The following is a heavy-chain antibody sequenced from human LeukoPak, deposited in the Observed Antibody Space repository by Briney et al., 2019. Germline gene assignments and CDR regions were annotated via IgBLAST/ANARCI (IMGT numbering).Heavy chain of an antibody. Sequence: PSETLSLTCIVSAGSINSNYWSWIRQPPGKGLEWIGYVYYDGSTNYNPSLKSRLTISVDTSKNQFSLKLSSVTAADTAVYYCARTRDWGSFDYWGQGTLVTVSS. J-gene: IGHJ4*02. D-gene: IGHD7-27*01. V-gene: IGHV4-59*01. CDR2: VYYDGST. CDR3: ARTRDWGSFDY. CDR1: AGSINSNY.